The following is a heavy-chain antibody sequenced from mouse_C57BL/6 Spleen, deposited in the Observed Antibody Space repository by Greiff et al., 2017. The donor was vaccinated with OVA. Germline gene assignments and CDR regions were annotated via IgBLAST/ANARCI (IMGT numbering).Heavy chain of an antibody. V-gene: IGHV5-12*01. CDR2: ISNGGGST. D-gene: IGHD1-1*01. Sequence: DVHLVESGGGLVQPGGSLKLSCAASGFTFSDYYMYWVRQTPEKRLEWVAYISNGGGSTYYPDTVKGRFTISRDNAKNTLYLQMSRLKSEDTAMYYCARHNYGSPFAYWGQGTLVTVSA. CDR1: GFTFSDYY. CDR3: ARHNYGSPFAY. J-gene: IGHJ3*01.